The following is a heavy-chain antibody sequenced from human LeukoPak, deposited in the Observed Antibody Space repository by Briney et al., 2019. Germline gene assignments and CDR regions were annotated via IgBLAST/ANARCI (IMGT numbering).Heavy chain of an antibody. D-gene: IGHD4-17*01. Sequence: AESLSLTCTVSGGSISSYYWSWIRQPAGKGLEWLGRIYTSGSTSYNPSFKSRVTMSVDTCKNQFSLKLSSVTAADTDVYYCARDFGDYGDYVRNYCYYAMDVWGQGTTVTVSS. CDR2: IYTSGST. J-gene: IGHJ6*02. CDR3: ARDFGDYGDYVRNYCYYAMDV. V-gene: IGHV4-4*07. CDR1: GGSISSYY.